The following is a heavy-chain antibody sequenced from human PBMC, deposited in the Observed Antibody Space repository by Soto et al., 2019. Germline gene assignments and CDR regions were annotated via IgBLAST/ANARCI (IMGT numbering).Heavy chain of an antibody. V-gene: IGHV1-2*04. CDR1: GYTFTGYY. Sequence: ASVKVSCKASGYTFTGYYMHWLRQAPGQGLEWMGWINPNSGGTNYAQKFQGWVTMTRDTSISTAYMELSRLRSDDTAVYYCARGRGGWYNHYYYGMDVWGQGTTVTVSS. CDR2: INPNSGGT. D-gene: IGHD6-19*01. J-gene: IGHJ6*02. CDR3: ARGRGGWYNHYYYGMDV.